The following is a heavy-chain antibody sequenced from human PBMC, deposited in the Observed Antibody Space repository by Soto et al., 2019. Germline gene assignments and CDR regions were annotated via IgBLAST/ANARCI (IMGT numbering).Heavy chain of an antibody. J-gene: IGHJ2*01. D-gene: IGHD3-16*01. CDR1: GFTFSSYA. CDR2: ISYDGSNK. CDR3: ATLRGDDYVYGGNWYFDL. V-gene: IGHV3-30-3*01. Sequence: QVQLVESGGSVVQPGRSLRLSCAASGFTFSSYAMHWVRQAPGKGLEWVAVISYDGSNKYYADSVKGRFTISRDNSKNTXXLQMNSLRAEDTAVYYCATLRGDDYVYGGNWYFDLWGRGTLVTVSS.